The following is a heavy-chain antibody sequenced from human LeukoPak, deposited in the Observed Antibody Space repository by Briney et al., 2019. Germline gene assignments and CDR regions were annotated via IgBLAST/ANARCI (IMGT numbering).Heavy chain of an antibody. V-gene: IGHV3-30-3*01. Sequence: PGGSLRLSCAASGFTFSSYAMHWVRQAPGKGLEWVAVVSYDGSNKYYADSVKGRFTISRDNSKNTLYLQMNSLRAEDTAVHYCARGGIYCSSTSCAFPMGGYWGQGTLVTVSS. CDR3: ARGGIYCSSTSCAFPMGGY. J-gene: IGHJ4*02. CDR2: VSYDGSNK. D-gene: IGHD2-2*01. CDR1: GFTFSSYA.